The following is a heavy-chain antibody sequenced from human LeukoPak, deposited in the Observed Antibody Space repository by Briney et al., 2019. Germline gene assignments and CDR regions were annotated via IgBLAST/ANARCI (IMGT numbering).Heavy chain of an antibody. CDR3: ARGGNSSGFGDGFDY. CDR1: GGSFSGYY. V-gene: IGHV4-34*01. CDR2: INHSGST. J-gene: IGHJ4*02. D-gene: IGHD6-19*01. Sequence: SETLSLPCAVYGGSFSGYYWSWIRQPPGKGLGWIGEINHSGSTNYNPSLKSRATISVDTSKNQFSLKLSSVTAADTAVYYCARGGNSSGFGDGFDYWGQGTLVTVSS.